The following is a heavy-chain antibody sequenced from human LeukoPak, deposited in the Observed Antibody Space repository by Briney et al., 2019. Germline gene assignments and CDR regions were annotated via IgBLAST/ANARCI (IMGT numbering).Heavy chain of an antibody. V-gene: IGHV3-21*01. CDR2: IGSRSSSI. Sequence: GGSLRLSCAASGFTFSTYSMNWVRQAPGKGLEWVSSIGSRSSSIYYADSVRGRFTISRDNAKNSLYLQVNSLRAEDTAVYYCARDQWIDYWGQGTLVTVSS. CDR3: ARDQWIDY. J-gene: IGHJ4*02. D-gene: IGHD6-19*01. CDR1: GFTFSTYS.